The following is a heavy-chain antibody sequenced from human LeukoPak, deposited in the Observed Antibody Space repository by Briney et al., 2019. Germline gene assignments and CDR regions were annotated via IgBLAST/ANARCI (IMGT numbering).Heavy chain of an antibody. CDR2: INPNTSAT. J-gene: IGHJ4*02. CDR3: ARDHSTSDFDY. CDR1: GYIFTGYY. D-gene: IGHD5-18*01. V-gene: IGHV1-2*02. Sequence: ASVKVFCKVSGYIFTGYYMHWVRQAPGQGLEWMGWINPNTSATNYAQKFQGRVSMTRDTSISTAYMELSRLRSDDTAVYYCARDHSTSDFDYWGQGTLVTVSS.